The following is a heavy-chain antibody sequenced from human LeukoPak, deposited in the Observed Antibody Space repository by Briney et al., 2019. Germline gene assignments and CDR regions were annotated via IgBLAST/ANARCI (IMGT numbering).Heavy chain of an antibody. CDR3: AREYLAVSGAFDI. CDR1: GGSFSGYY. Sequence: SETLSLTCAVYGGSFSGYYWSWIRQPPGKGLEWIGEINHSGSTYSNPSLKSRVTISVHTSKNQFSLKLSSVTAADTAVYYCAREYLAVSGAFDIWGQGTMVTVSS. CDR2: INHSGST. V-gene: IGHV4-34*09. D-gene: IGHD2-8*01. J-gene: IGHJ3*02.